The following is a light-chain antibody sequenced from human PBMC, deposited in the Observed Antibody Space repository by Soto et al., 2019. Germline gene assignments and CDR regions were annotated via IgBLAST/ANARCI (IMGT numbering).Light chain of an antibody. CDR1: QSVSRN. V-gene: IGKV3-11*01. Sequence: EIVLTQSPATLCLSPGERATLSCRASQSVSRNLAWYQQKPGQAPRLLIYDASNRATGIPARFSGSGSVTDFTLTISSLEPEDFAVYFCQQYNNWPLYTFGQGTKLEI. J-gene: IGKJ2*01. CDR2: DAS. CDR3: QQYNNWPLYT.